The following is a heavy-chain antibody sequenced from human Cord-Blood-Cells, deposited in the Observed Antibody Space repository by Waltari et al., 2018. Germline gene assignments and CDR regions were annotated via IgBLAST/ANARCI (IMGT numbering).Heavy chain of an antibody. CDR2: LYYSGST. CDR3: ARLSRLEPNFDY. Sequence: QLQLQESGPGLVKPSETLSLTCTVSGGSISSSSYYWGWIRQPPGKGLEWIGSLYYSGSTYYNPSLKSRVTISVDTSKNQFSLKLSSVTAADTAVYYCARLSRLEPNFDYWGQGTLVTVSS. V-gene: IGHV4-39*01. CDR1: GGSISSSSYY. J-gene: IGHJ4*02. D-gene: IGHD1-1*01.